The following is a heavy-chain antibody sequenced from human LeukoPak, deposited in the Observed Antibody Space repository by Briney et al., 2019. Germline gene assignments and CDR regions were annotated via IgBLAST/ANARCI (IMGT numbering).Heavy chain of an antibody. D-gene: IGHD5-12*01. J-gene: IGHJ4*02. Sequence: GGSLRLSCAASGFTFSSYSMSWVRQAPWKGLEWVSSISSSGGNTYYADSVKGRFTISRDNSKDTLFLQMNSLRAEDTAVYYCAKDRPTWPIDYWGRGTLVTVSS. CDR3: AKDRPTWPIDY. CDR2: ISSSGGNT. CDR1: GFTFSSYS. V-gene: IGHV3-23*01.